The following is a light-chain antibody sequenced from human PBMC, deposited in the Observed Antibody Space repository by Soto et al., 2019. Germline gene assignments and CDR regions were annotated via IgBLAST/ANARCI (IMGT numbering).Light chain of an antibody. CDR3: RSYTSSLSAWV. J-gene: IGLJ3*02. CDR2: GNS. Sequence: QSVLTQPPSVSGAPGQSITISCTGSSTNIGAGYDVPWYQQRPGTAPKLLIYGNSNRPSGVPDRFSGSKSGTSASLAISGLQAEDEADYYCRSYTSSLSAWVFGGGTKLTVL. V-gene: IGLV1-40*01. CDR1: STNIGAGYD.